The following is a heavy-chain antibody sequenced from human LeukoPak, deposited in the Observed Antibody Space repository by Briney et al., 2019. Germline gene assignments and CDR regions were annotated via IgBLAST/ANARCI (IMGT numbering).Heavy chain of an antibody. CDR1: GGSITSYY. CDR2: IYSSGST. V-gene: IGHV4-4*07. CDR3: ASLGLTVGY. D-gene: IGHD1-20*01. Sequence: PSETLSLTCTVSGGSITSYYWSWIRQPAGKGLEWIGRIYSSGSTNYNPSLKSRITMSVDTSKNQSSLKLSSVTAADTAVYYCASLGLTVGYWGQGTLVTVSS. J-gene: IGHJ4*02.